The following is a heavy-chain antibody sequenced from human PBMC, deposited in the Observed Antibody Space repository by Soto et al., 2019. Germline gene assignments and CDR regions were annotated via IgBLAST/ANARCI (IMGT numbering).Heavy chain of an antibody. J-gene: IGHJ4*02. CDR1: GYTFTSYG. D-gene: IGHD3-3*01. CDR3: ARLDSPLRFLEGEHSYYFDY. CDR2: ISAYNGNT. V-gene: IGHV1-18*01. Sequence: QVQLVQSGAEVKKPGASVKVSCKASGYTFTSYGISWVRQAPGQGLEWMGWISAYNGNTNYAQKLQGRVTMTTDTSTSTAYMELRSLRSDDTAVYYCARLDSPLRFLEGEHSYYFDYWGQGTLVTVSS.